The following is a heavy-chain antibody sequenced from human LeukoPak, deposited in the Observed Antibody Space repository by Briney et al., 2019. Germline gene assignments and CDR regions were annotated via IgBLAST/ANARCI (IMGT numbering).Heavy chain of an antibody. CDR1: GFTFSTYA. Sequence: GGSLRLSCAASGFTFSTYAMSWVRQAPGKGLEWVSAISGSGVGTYYADSVKGRFTISRDNSKNTLFLQMNSLRAEDTAVYYCGHNTSAWSFDSWGQGTLVTVSS. CDR2: ISGSGVGT. V-gene: IGHV3-23*01. J-gene: IGHJ4*02. CDR3: GHNTSAWSFDS. D-gene: IGHD6-19*01.